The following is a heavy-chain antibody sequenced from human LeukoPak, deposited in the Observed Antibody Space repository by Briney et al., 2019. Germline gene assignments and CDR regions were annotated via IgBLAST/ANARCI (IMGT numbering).Heavy chain of an antibody. CDR3: AREDQWLTH. V-gene: IGHV1-2*02. Sequence: GASVKVSCKASGGTFSSYAISWVRQAPGQGLEWMGWINPNSGGTNYAQKFQGRVTMTRDTSISTAYMELSRLRSDDTAVYYCAREDQWLTHWGQGTLVTVSS. D-gene: IGHD6-19*01. CDR1: GGTFSSYA. CDR2: INPNSGGT. J-gene: IGHJ4*02.